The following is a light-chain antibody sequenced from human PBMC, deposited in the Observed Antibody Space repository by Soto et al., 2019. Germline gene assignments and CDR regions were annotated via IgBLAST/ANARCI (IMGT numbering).Light chain of an antibody. V-gene: IGKV3-15*01. J-gene: IGKJ1*01. Sequence: EIVMTQSPATLSVSPGERATLSFRASQGVFSSLAWYQQIPGQAPRLLIYGAATRATGIPARFSGSGSGTEFTLTISSLQSEDFAVYYCQQYHNWPAFGQGTKVDIK. CDR3: QQYHNWPA. CDR1: QGVFSS. CDR2: GAA.